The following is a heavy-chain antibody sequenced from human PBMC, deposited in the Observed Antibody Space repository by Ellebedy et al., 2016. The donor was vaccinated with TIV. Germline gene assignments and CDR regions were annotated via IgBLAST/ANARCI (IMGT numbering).Heavy chain of an antibody. Sequence: AASVKVSCKTSGGTFSGYAIAWVRQAPGQGLEWMGGIIPIFGTANYAQKFQGRVTITADESTSTAYMELSSLRSEDTAVYYCASGRTTISTWHYYGLDVWGQGTTVTVSS. J-gene: IGHJ6*02. V-gene: IGHV1-69*13. CDR1: GGTFSGYA. D-gene: IGHD4-11*01. CDR2: IIPIFGTA. CDR3: ASGRTTISTWHYYGLDV.